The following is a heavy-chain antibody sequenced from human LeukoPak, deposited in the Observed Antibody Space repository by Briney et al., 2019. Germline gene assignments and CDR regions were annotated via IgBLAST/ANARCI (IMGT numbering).Heavy chain of an antibody. Sequence: GGSLRLSCAASGFTFSSDSMNWVRQAPVKGLESVSSISSSSSYIYYADSVKGRFTISRDNAKNSLYLQMNSLRAEDTAVYYCARDVVARPPPSFDYWGQGTLVTVSS. CDR3: ARDVVARPPPSFDY. D-gene: IGHD2-15*01. V-gene: IGHV3-21*01. CDR1: GFTFSSDS. CDR2: ISSSSSYI. J-gene: IGHJ4*02.